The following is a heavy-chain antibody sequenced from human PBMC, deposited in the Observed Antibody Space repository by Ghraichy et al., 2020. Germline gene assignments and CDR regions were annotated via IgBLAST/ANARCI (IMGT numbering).Heavy chain of an antibody. D-gene: IGHD5-12*01. CDR3: TSRRGYSGYDGY. CDR1: GFTFSGSA. J-gene: IGHJ4*02. Sequence: GGSLRLSCAASGFTFSGSAMHWVRQASGKGLEWVGRIRSKANSYATAYAASVKGRFTISRDDSKNTAYLQMNSLKTEDTAVYYCTSRRGYSGYDGYWGQGTLVTVSS. CDR2: IRSKANSYAT. V-gene: IGHV3-73*01.